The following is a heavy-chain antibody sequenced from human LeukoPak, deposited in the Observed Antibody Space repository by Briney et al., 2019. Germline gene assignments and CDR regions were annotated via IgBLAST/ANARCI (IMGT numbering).Heavy chain of an antibody. J-gene: IGHJ5*02. CDR3: ARDAYGGNSWGWFDP. Sequence: SETPPLTCTVSDGSISDSYWSWIRQSPGKGLEWVGYIFYTGFTHYNPSLESRVTISVDTSKNQFSLRLNSVTAADTAVYYCARDAYGGNSWGWFDPWGQGTLVTVSS. CDR1: DGSISDSY. D-gene: IGHD4-23*01. V-gene: IGHV4-59*01. CDR2: IFYTGFT.